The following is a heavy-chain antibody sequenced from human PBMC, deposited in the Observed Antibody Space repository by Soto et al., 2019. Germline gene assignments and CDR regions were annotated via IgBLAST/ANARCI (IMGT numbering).Heavy chain of an antibody. J-gene: IGHJ5*02. V-gene: IGHV4-34*01. Sequence: KASETLSLTCAVYGGSFSGYYWSWIRQPPGKGLAWIGDINHSGSTNYNSSLKSRPTITVDTSKNHLSLKLLCLTAAATPESYGARRLFRTGTTSDNWFNPWGQGTLGTVSS. D-gene: IGHD1-1*01. CDR3: ARRLFRTGTTSDNWFNP. CDR1: GGSFSGYY. CDR2: INHSGST.